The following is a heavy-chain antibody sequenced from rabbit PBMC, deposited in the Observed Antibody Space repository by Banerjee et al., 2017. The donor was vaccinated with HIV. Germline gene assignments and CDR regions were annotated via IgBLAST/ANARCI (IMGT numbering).Heavy chain of an antibody. D-gene: IGHD6-1*01. V-gene: IGHV1S45*01. CDR1: GFSFSSGYY. CDR3: ARTRYYASGYGGYNF. J-gene: IGHJ3*01. Sequence: QEQLEESGGDLVKPEGSLTLTCTASGFSFSSGYYMCWVRQAPGKGLEWLACIYAGLSGSTHYAIWATGRFTISKTSSTTVTLQVTSLTAADTATYFCARTRYYASGYGGYNFWGQGTLVTVS. CDR2: IYAGLSGST.